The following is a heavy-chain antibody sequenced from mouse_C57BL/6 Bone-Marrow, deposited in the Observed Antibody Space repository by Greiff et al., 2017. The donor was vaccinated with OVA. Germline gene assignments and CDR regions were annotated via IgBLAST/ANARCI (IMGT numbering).Heavy chain of an antibody. Sequence: EVQGVESGGDLVKPGGSLKLSCAASGFTFSSYGMSWVRQTPDKRLEWVATISSGGSYTYYPDSVKGRFTISRDNAKNTLYLQMSSLKSEDTAMYYCARHIDDWGQGTTLTVSS. CDR3: ARHIDD. CDR2: ISSGGSYT. CDR1: GFTFSSYG. J-gene: IGHJ2*01. V-gene: IGHV5-6*01.